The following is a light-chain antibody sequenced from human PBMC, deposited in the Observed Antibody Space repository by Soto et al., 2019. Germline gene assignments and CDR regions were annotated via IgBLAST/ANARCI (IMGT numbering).Light chain of an antibody. CDR3: CSYAGSYTYV. CDR1: SSDVGGYNY. CDR2: AVN. Sequence: QSVLTQPRSVSGSPGQSVTISCTGTSSDVGGYNYVSWYQQHPGKAPKLMIYAVNARPSGVPDRFSGSKSGNTASLTISGLQAEDEADYYCCSYAGSYTYVFGTGTQVTVL. J-gene: IGLJ1*01. V-gene: IGLV2-11*01.